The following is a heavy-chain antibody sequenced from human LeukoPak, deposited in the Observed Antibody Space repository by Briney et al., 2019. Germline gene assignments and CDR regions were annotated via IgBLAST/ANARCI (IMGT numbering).Heavy chain of an antibody. D-gene: IGHD3-10*01. CDR3: ARHMVRGVPFDY. Sequence: SETPSLTCTVSGGSISSYYWSWIRQPPGKGLEWIGYIYYSGSTNYNPSLKSRVTISVDTSKNQFSLKLSSVTAADTAVYYCARHMVRGVPFDYWGQGTLVTVSS. CDR1: GGSISSYY. CDR2: IYYSGST. V-gene: IGHV4-59*08. J-gene: IGHJ4*02.